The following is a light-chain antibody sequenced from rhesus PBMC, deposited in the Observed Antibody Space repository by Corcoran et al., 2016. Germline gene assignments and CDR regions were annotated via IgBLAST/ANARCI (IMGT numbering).Light chain of an antibody. CDR3: QHNYGPPYS. CDR1: ENVNDF. J-gene: IGKJ2*01. Sequence: DIQMTQSPSSLSASVGDRVTITCRASENVNDFVNWYQQKTGKAPRLLIYTASSLQSGVPTRFSGDRSVTEYTFTISSLQSEDVATYYCQHNYGPPYSFGQGTRVEIK. CDR2: TAS. V-gene: IGKV1-74*01.